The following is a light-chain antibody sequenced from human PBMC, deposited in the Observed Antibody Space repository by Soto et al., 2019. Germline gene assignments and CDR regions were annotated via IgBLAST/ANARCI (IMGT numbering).Light chain of an antibody. V-gene: IGKV3-11*01. J-gene: IGKJ3*01. CDR1: QSVRSY. CDR2: DAS. CDR3: QQRSNWVFT. Sequence: EIVLTQSPATLSLSPGERATLSFRASQSVRSYLAWYQQKPGQAPGLLIYDASNRATGIPARFSGSGSGTDFTLTISSLEPEDFAVYYCQQRSNWVFTFGPGTKVDIK.